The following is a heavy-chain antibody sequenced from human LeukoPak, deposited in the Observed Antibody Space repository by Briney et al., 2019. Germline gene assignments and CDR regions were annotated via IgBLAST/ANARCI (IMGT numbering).Heavy chain of an antibody. D-gene: IGHD5-18*01. CDR3: VRGRWGYNFDY. V-gene: IGHV3-64*01. Sequence: GGSLRLSCAASGFTFSSYAMHWVRQAPGKGLEYVSAISSNGGSTYYANSVKGRFTISRDNSKNTLYLQMGSLRAEDMAVYYCVRGRWGYNFDYWGQGTLVTVSS. CDR1: GFTFSSYA. J-gene: IGHJ4*02. CDR2: ISSNGGST.